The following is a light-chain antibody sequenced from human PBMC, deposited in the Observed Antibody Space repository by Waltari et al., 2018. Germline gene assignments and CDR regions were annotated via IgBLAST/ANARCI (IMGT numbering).Light chain of an antibody. CDR3: SSYAGSNNAFV. CDR1: SSDVGGYNY. J-gene: IGLJ1*01. V-gene: IGLV2-8*01. Sequence: QSALTQPPSASRSPGQSVTISCTGTSSDVGGYNYVSWYQQYPGKAPKLMIYEVSKRPSGVPDRFSGSKSGNTASLTVSGLQAEDEADYYCSSYAGSNNAFVFGTGTKVTVL. CDR2: EVS.